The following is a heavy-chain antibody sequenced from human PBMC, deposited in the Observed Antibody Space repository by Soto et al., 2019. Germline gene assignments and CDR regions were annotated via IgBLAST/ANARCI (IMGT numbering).Heavy chain of an antibody. CDR2: IYPGDSDT. D-gene: IGHD3-9*01. J-gene: IGHJ4*02. Sequence: PGESLKISCKGSGYSFTSYWIGSLRQMPGKGLEWMGIIYPGDSDTRYSPSFQGQVTISADKSISTAYLQWSSLKASDTAMYYCARRGNDILTGYPDYFVYWCPGPLVTVSS. V-gene: IGHV5-51*01. CDR1: GYSFTSYW. CDR3: ARRGNDILTGYPDYFVY.